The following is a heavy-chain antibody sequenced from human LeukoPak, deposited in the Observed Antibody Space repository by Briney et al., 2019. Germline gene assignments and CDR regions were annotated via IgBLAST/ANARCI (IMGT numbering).Heavy chain of an antibody. Sequence: SETLSLTCTVSGGSISSSSYYWGWIRQPPGKGLEWIGSIYYSGSTYYNPSLKSRVTISVDTSKNQFSLKLSSVTAADTAVYYCARGRYSSGWWDFDYWDQGTLVTVSS. CDR1: GGSISSSSYY. CDR3: ARGRYSSGWWDFDY. CDR2: IYYSGST. J-gene: IGHJ4*02. D-gene: IGHD6-19*01. V-gene: IGHV4-39*07.